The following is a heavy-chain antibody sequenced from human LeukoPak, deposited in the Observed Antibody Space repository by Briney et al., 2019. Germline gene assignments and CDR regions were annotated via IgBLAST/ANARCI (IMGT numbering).Heavy chain of an antibody. Sequence: ASVKVSCKASGYTFSSYDIHWVRQAPGQRLEWMGWINAGNGNTKFSQKFQGRVTITRDTSASTDCMELTSLRSEDTAVYYCARAQLGSNRPGDFWGQGTLVTVSS. CDR3: ARAQLGSNRPGDF. CDR2: INAGNGNT. CDR1: GYTFSSYD. D-gene: IGHD6-13*01. V-gene: IGHV1-3*01. J-gene: IGHJ4*02.